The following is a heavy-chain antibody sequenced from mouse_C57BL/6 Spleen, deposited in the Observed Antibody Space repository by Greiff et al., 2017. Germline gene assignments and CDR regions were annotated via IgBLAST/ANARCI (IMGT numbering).Heavy chain of an antibody. CDR3: ARYGSSPNYAMDY. D-gene: IGHD1-1*01. J-gene: IGHJ4*01. CDR1: GYTFTSYW. V-gene: IGHV1-64*01. Sequence: VQLQQPGAELVKPGASVKLSCKASGYTFTSYWMHWVKQRPGQGLEWIGMIHPNSGSTNYNEKFKSKATLTVDKSSSTAYMQLSSLTSVDSAVYYCARYGSSPNYAMDYWGQGTSVTVSS. CDR2: IHPNSGST.